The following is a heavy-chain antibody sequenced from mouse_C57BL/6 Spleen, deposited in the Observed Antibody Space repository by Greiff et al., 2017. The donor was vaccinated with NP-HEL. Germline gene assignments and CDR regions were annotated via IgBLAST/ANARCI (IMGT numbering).Heavy chain of an antibody. CDR2: IDPSDSYT. Sequence: QVQLQQPGAELVMPGASVKLSCKASGYTFTSYWMHWVKQRPGQGLEWIGEIDPSDSYTNYNQKFKGKSTLTVDKSSSTAYMQLSSLTSEDSAVYYCARRLGYDYAMDYWGQGTSVTVSS. D-gene: IGHD2-2*01. CDR1: GYTFTSYW. CDR3: ARRLGYDYAMDY. V-gene: IGHV1-69*01. J-gene: IGHJ4*01.